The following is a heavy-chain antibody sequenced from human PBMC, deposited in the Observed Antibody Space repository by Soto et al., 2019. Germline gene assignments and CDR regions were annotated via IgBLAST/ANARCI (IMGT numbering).Heavy chain of an antibody. CDR3: AKDLWFGDGPFDY. CDR2: ISGSGGST. D-gene: IGHD3-10*01. V-gene: IGHV3-23*01. J-gene: IGHJ4*02. Sequence: PGGSLRLSCASSGFTFSSYAMSLVRQAPGKGLEWVSAISGSGGSTYYADSVKGRFTISRDNSKNTLYLQMNSLRAEDTAVYYCAKDLWFGDGPFDYWGQGTLVTVSS. CDR1: GFTFSSYA.